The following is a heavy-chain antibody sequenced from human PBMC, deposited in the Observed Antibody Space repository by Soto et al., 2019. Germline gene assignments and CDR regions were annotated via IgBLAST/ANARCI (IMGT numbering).Heavy chain of an antibody. CDR3: VRDSARIVVVPRVDGDNWLDP. CDR1: GFTFSYYF. Sequence: GGSLRLSCAASGFTFSYYFMSRIRQAPGKGLEWVSFISGSSDNIKYADSVKGRFTISRDNAKNSLYLQMNSLRAEDTAVYYCVRDSARIVVVPRVDGDNWLDPWGQGTLVTVSS. CDR2: ISGSSDNI. D-gene: IGHD2-2*01. J-gene: IGHJ5*02. V-gene: IGHV3-11*06.